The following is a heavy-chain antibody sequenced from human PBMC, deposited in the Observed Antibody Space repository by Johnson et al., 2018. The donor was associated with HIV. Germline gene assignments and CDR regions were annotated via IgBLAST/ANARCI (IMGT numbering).Heavy chain of an antibody. CDR2: INSDGSST. J-gene: IGHJ3*02. D-gene: IGHD6-19*01. CDR3: VRDQGSGWPTNAFDI. V-gene: IGHV3-74*02. CDR1: GFTFSTNW. Sequence: VQLVESGGGLVQPGGSLRLSCVGSGFTFSTNWMHWVRQAPGKGLVWVSRINSDGSSTSYADSVKGRFTISRDNAKNTLYLQMDSLGAEDTADYYCVRDQGSGWPTNAFDIWGRGTRVTVSS.